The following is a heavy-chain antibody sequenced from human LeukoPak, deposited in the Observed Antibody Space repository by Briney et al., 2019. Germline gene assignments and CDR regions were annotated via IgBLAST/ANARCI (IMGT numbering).Heavy chain of an antibody. CDR3: ARGEGSYYYDSSGFLDY. Sequence: SLRLFCAASGFTFGEFAIHWVREALGEGLEWGLGFSWDSGRIGYADSVKGRFTISRDNAKNSLYLQMNSLRAEDTASYYCARGEGSYYYDSSGFLDYWGQGTLVTVPS. J-gene: IGHJ4*02. CDR2: FSWDSGRI. V-gene: IGHV3-9*01. D-gene: IGHD3-22*01. CDR1: GFTFGEFA.